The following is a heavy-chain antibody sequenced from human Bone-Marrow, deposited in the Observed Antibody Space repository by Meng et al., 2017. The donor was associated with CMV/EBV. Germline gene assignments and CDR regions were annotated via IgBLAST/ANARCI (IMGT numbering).Heavy chain of an antibody. CDR1: GFTFSSYA. D-gene: IGHD2-2*01. CDR3: AKEGGIVVVPAEIDY. CDR2: ISGSGGST. J-gene: IGHJ4*02. Sequence: GGSLRLSCAASGFTFSSYAMHWVRQAPGKGLEWVSAISGSGGSTYYADSVKGRFTISRDNSKNTLYLQMNSLRAEDTAVYYCAKEGGIVVVPAEIDYWGQGTLVTVSS. V-gene: IGHV3-23*01.